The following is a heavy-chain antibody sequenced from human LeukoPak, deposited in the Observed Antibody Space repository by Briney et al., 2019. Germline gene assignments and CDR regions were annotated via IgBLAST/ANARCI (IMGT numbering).Heavy chain of an antibody. J-gene: IGHJ4*02. CDR3: ARTRYYYNSRSYGAPYYFDY. Sequence: SETLSLTCAVSGGSISSNSYYWGWIRQPPGKGLEWIGSIYYSGSTYYNPSLKSRVTISVDTSKNQFSLKLSSVTAADTAVYYCARTRYYYNSRSYGAPYYFDYWGQGTLVTVSS. V-gene: IGHV4-39*01. D-gene: IGHD3-10*01. CDR2: IYYSGST. CDR1: GGSISSNSYY.